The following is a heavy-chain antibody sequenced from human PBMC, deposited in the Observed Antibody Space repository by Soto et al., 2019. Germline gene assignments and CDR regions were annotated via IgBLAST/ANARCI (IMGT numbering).Heavy chain of an antibody. CDR3: ARSGNSGYDFFDY. CDR1: GGSISSSNW. Sequence: SDTLSLTCAVSGGSISSSNWWSWVRQPPGKGLEWIGEIYHSGSTNYNPSLKSRVTISVDKSKNQFSLKLSSVTAADTAVYYCARSGNSGYDFFDYWGQGTLVTVSS. J-gene: IGHJ4*02. D-gene: IGHD5-12*01. V-gene: IGHV4-4*02. CDR2: IYHSGST.